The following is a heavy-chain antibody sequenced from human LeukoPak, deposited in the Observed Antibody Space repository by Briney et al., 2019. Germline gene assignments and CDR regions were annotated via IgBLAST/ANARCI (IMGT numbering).Heavy chain of an antibody. V-gene: IGHV3-23*01. CDR2: ISGSGDNT. CDR3: AKRSGYTTGWFFDF. Sequence: PGGSLRLSCAASGFSFSSYAMSWLRQAPGKGLEWVSSISGSGDNTYYAESVKGRFTISRDNSKNTLFVQMNSLRAEDTAVFYCAKRSGYTTGWFFDFWGQGTLVTVSS. J-gene: IGHJ4*02. CDR1: GFSFSSYA. D-gene: IGHD6-19*01.